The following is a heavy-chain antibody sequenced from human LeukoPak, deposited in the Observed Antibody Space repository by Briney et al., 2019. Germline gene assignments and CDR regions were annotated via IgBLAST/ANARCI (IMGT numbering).Heavy chain of an antibody. J-gene: IGHJ3*02. Sequence: GGSLRLSCAASGFTFSTYAMSWVRQAPGMGLEWVSVVSTNGDVTFYADSVKGRFTISRDNSKNTLFLQMNSLRAEDTAVYYCAKRLLTGDAFDIWGQGTTVTVSS. CDR2: VSTNGDVT. CDR1: GFTFSTYA. V-gene: IGHV3-23*01. CDR3: AKRLLTGDAFDI. D-gene: IGHD7-27*01.